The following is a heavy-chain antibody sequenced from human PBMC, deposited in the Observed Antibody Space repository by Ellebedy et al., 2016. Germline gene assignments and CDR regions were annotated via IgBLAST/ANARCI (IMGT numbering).Heavy chain of an antibody. CDR2: INPGDGST. J-gene: IGHJ5*02. CDR1: GYSFTVYY. CDR3: APSPALTQQS. Sequence: ASVKVSCXASGYSFTVYYMHWVRQAPGQGLEWMGFINPGDGSTIYAQKLQGRVTMTRDTSTRTVYMELSSLRSEDTAVYYCAPSPALTQQSWGQGTLVTVSS. V-gene: IGHV1-46*01. D-gene: IGHD3-9*01.